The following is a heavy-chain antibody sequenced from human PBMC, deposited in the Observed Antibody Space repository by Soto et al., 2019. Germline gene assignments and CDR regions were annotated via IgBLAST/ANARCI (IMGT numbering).Heavy chain of an antibody. CDR3: ARHEATYYNFYGMDV. Sequence: GESLKSSCKSYGYSFTTYWIAWVRQMPGKGLEWMGGSHPGESDTRYSPSFQGQVTISADRSITTAYLQWSSLKASDTAMYYCARHEATYYNFYGMDVWGQGTTVTVSS. CDR1: GYSFTTYW. J-gene: IGHJ6*02. V-gene: IGHV5-51*01. CDR2: SHPGESDT.